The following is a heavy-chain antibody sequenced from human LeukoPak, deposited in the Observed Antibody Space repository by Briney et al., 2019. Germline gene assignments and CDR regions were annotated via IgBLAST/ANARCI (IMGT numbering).Heavy chain of an antibody. V-gene: IGHV3-49*04. D-gene: IGHD5-12*01. CDR2: IRSKAYGGTT. Sequence: GGSLRLSCTASGFTFGDYAMSWVRQAPGKGLEWVGFIRSKAYGGTTEYAASVKGRFTISRDDSKSIAYLQMNSLKTEDTAVYYCTRVKLSGYDSGVFDPWGQGTLVTVSS. CDR3: TRVKLSGYDSGVFDP. CDR1: GFTFGDYA. J-gene: IGHJ5*02.